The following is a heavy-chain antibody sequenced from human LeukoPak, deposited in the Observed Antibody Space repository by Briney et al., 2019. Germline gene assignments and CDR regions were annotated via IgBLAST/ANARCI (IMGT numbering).Heavy chain of an antibody. Sequence: SDILSLTCTVSGGXLTRYHCGWIRQPPGKGLEWIGCINYSGSTNYSPSLESRVTISLDTSKNKFSLQLSSVTAPDTAVNSCARRGVGATTWDGFGIWGQGTLVTVSS. D-gene: IGHD1-26*01. CDR3: ARRGVGATTWDGFGI. CDR2: INYSGST. J-gene: IGHJ3*02. CDR1: GGXLTRYH. V-gene: IGHV4-59*08.